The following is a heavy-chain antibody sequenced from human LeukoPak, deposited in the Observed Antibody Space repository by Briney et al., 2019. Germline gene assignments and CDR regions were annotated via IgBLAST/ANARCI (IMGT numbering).Heavy chain of an antibody. Sequence: GGSLRLSCAASGFTVSSNYMSWVRQAPGKGLEWVSVIYSGGSTYYADSVKGRFTISRDNSKNTLYLQMNSLRAEDTAAYYCARAEGSGYYYDSSGYYHDYWGQGTLVTVSS. D-gene: IGHD3-22*01. J-gene: IGHJ4*02. CDR3: ARAEGSGYYYDSSGYYHDY. V-gene: IGHV3-53*01. CDR1: GFTVSSNY. CDR2: IYSGGST.